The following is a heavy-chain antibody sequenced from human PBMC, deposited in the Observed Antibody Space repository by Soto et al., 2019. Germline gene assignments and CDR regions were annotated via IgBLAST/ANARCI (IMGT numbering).Heavy chain of an antibody. J-gene: IGHJ4*02. CDR2: IYYSGST. D-gene: IGHD1-1*01. CDR1: GGSISSYY. V-gene: IGHV4-59*01. CDR3: ARTPRRSTNYFDY. Sequence: SETLSLTCTVSGGSISSYYWSWIRQPPGKGLEWIGYIYYSGSTNYNPSLKSRVTISVDTSKNQFSLKLSSVTAADTAVYYCARTPRRSTNYFDYWGQGTLVTVSS.